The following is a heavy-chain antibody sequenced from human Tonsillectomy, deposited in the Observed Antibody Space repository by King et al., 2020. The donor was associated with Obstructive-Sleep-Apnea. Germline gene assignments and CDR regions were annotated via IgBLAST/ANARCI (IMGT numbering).Heavy chain of an antibody. J-gene: IGHJ4*02. CDR3: ARDLGYCSGGNCRTPGY. CDR2: NSYDGSNK. D-gene: IGHD2-15*01. V-gene: IGHV3-30*03. Sequence: VQLVESGGGVVQPGRSLRLSCAASGFTFSSHGLHWVRQAPGKGLEWVAVNSYDGSNKYYLDFVKGRFTISRDNSKNTLYLQISSLRAEDTAVYYCARDLGYCSGGNCRTPGYWGQGTLVTVSS. CDR1: GFTFSSHG.